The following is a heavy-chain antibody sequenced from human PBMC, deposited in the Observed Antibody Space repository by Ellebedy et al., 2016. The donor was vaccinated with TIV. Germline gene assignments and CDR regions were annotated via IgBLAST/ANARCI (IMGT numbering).Heavy chain of an antibody. CDR1: GFTFSSYA. Sequence: GESLKISXAASGFTFSSYAMHWVRQAPGKGLEWVAVISYDGSNKYYADSVKGRFTISRDNSKNTLYLQMNSLRAEDTAVYYCARAPYYYGSGSYPYFDYWGQGTLVTVSS. V-gene: IGHV3-30-3*01. CDR3: ARAPYYYGSGSYPYFDY. D-gene: IGHD3-10*01. J-gene: IGHJ4*02. CDR2: ISYDGSNK.